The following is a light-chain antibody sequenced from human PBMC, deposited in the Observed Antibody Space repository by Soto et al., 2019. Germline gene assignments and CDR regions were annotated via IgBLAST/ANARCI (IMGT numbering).Light chain of an antibody. CDR2: SAS. CDR3: QSNYILPWT. Sequence: IQVGQSPPSLSASFGDMVTITCRTSQYISNYLNWYQHKVGKAPQLLIYSASTLQVGVPSRFSGSGSGTEFTLTISSLQPDDYASYYCQSNYILPWTFGQGSKVEIK. V-gene: IGKV1-39*01. CDR1: QYISNY. J-gene: IGKJ1*01.